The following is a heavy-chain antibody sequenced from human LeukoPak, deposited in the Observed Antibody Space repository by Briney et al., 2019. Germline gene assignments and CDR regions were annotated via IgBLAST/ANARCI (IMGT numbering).Heavy chain of an antibody. CDR2: INHSGST. CDR3: AARDLDGDYLDY. Sequence: SETLSLTCAVYGGSFSRYYWSWIRQPPGKGLEWIGEINHSGSTSYNPSLKSRVTISVDTSKNQFSLNLNSVTAADTAVYYCAARDLDGDYLDYWGQGTLVTVSS. D-gene: IGHD3/OR15-3a*01. V-gene: IGHV4-34*01. J-gene: IGHJ4*02. CDR1: GGSFSRYY.